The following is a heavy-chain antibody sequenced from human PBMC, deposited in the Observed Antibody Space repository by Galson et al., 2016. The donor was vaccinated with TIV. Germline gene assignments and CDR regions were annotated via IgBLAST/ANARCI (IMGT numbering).Heavy chain of an antibody. CDR3: ARRFYFDY. Sequence: SVKVSCKASGYTLSTYYMHWLRQAPGQGLEWMGIIDPSVGSTTYYQKFQGRVTMTSDTSTSTVYMELTSLKSEDTAVYYCARRFYFDYWGQGTLVTVSS. CDR2: IDPSVGST. CDR1: GYTLSTYY. J-gene: IGHJ4*02. V-gene: IGHV1-46*01.